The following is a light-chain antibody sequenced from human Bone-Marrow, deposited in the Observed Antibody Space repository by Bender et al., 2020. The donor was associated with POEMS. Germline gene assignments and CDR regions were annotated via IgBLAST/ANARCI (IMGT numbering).Light chain of an antibody. V-gene: IGLV2-14*01. CDR3: NAYTRSSTLV. Sequence: QSALTQPRSVSGSPGQSVTISCTGTSNDVGGYTYVSWYQQHPGKTPKVVIYDVTRRPSGVSHRFSGSKSGNTASLTISGLQAEDEADYYCNAYTRSSTLVFGGGTKLTV. J-gene: IGLJ3*02. CDR2: DVT. CDR1: SNDVGGYTY.